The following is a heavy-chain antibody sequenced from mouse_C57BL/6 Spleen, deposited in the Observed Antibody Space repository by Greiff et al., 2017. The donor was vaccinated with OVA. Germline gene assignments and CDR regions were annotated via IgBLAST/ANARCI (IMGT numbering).Heavy chain of an antibody. CDR2: INYDGSST. V-gene: IGHV5-16*01. Sequence: EVQGVESAGGLVQPGRSMKLSCTASGFTFSDYYMAWVRQVPEKGLEWVANINYDGSSTYYLDSLKSRFIISRDNAKNILYLQMSSLKSEDTATYYCARDRYYGSTSYAMDYWGQGTSVTVSS. CDR1: GFTFSDYY. CDR3: ARDRYYGSTSYAMDY. J-gene: IGHJ4*01. D-gene: IGHD1-1*01.